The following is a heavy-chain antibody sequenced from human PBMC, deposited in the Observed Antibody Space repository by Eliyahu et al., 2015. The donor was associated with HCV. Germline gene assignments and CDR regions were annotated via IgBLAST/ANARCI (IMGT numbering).Heavy chain of an antibody. J-gene: IGHJ6*02. CDR2: INPSGGST. V-gene: IGHV1-46*01. D-gene: IGHD3/OR15-3a*01. CDR1: GYTFTSXY. Sequence: QVQLVQSGAEVKKPGASVKVSCKASGYTFTSXYMHXVRQAPGQGLEWMGIINPSGGSTSYAQKFQGRVTMTRDTSTSTVYMELSSLRSEDTAVYYCARNNYWTGYSGYYYYGMDVWGQGTTVTVSS. CDR3: ARNNYWTGYSGYYYYGMDV.